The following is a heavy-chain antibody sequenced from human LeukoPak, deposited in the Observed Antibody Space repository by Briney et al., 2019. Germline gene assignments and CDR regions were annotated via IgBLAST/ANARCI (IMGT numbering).Heavy chain of an antibody. V-gene: IGHV4-38-2*02. CDR2: IYYTGST. D-gene: IGHD3-22*01. CDR3: ARHQYYDSRGSHYYSYYYMDV. Sequence: SETLSLTCTVSGYSISSPFYWGWIRQSPGKGLQWIGSIYYTGSTYCNPSLKSRVTISVDTSKNHFSLKLSSVTAADTAMYYCARHQYYDSRGSHYYSYYYMDVWGKGTTVTVSS. J-gene: IGHJ6*03. CDR1: GYSISSPFY.